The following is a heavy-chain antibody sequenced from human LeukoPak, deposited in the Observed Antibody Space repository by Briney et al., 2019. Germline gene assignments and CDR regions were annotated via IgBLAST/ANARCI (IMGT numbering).Heavy chain of an antibody. V-gene: IGHV3-21*01. CDR3: ARESDDFETGYYGGLFDF. CDR1: GFTFSNYS. Sequence: GGSLRLSCEASGFTFSNYSMNWVRLAPGKGLQWVSSISSTSGFIFFADSVKGRFTISRDNAKNSLYLQMNSLRAEDTAIYYCARESDDFETGYYGGLFDFWGLGTLVTVSS. D-gene: IGHD3/OR15-3a*01. CDR2: ISSTSGFI. J-gene: IGHJ4*01.